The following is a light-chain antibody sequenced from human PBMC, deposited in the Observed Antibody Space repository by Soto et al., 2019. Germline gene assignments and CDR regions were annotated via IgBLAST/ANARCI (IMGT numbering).Light chain of an antibody. Sequence: DIQMTQSPSTLSASVGDRVTITCRASQSISNYLAWYQQKPGKAPKLLICDASSLESGVPSRFSGTGFGTEFTLTISSLQPDDFATYYFQQYNSYSRFGPGTKVDIK. V-gene: IGKV1-5*01. CDR2: DAS. CDR3: QQYNSYSR. CDR1: QSISNY. J-gene: IGKJ3*01.